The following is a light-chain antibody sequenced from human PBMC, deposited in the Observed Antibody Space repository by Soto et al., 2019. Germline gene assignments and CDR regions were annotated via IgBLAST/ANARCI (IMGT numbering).Light chain of an antibody. CDR2: GDT. J-gene: IGLJ2*01. Sequence: QPVLTQPPSVSGAPGQRVTISCTGSRSNIGAGYDVHWYQQLPGTAPKLLIYGDTNRPSGVPDRFSGSKSGTSASLAITGLQAEDEADYYCQSYDSSLSAYVVFGGGTKVTVL. CDR1: RSNIGAGYD. CDR3: QSYDSSLSAYVV. V-gene: IGLV1-40*01.